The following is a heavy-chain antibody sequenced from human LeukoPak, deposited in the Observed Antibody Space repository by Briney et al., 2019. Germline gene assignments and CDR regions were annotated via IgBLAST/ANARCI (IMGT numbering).Heavy chain of an antibody. Sequence: KSSETLSLTCTVSGGSISSYYWSWIRQPPGKGLEWIGYIYYSGSTNYNPSLKSRVTISVDTSKNQFSLKLSSVTAADTAVYYCARGRDWSSGYYYGAFDIWGQGTMVTVSS. V-gene: IGHV4-59*01. J-gene: IGHJ3*02. CDR3: ARGRDWSSGYYYGAFDI. D-gene: IGHD3-22*01. CDR2: IYYSGST. CDR1: GGSISSYY.